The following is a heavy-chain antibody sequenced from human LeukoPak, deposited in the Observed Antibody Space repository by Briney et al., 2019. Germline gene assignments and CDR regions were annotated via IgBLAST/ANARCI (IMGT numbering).Heavy chain of an antibody. CDR2: ISGSGGST. CDR3: AKDPAQLRFLEWLLVGY. J-gene: IGHJ4*02. Sequence: PGGSLRLSCAASGFTFSSYSMNWVRQAPGKGLEWVSAISGSGGSTYYADSVKGRFTISRDNSKNTLHLQMNSLRAEDTAIYYCAKDPAQLRFLEWLLVGYWGQGTLVTVSS. CDR1: GFTFSSYS. V-gene: IGHV3-23*01. D-gene: IGHD3-3*01.